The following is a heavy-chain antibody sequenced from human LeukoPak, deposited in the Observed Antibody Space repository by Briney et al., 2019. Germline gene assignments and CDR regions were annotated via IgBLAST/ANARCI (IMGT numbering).Heavy chain of an antibody. V-gene: IGHV1-8*03. J-gene: IGHJ5*02. D-gene: IGHD2-2*01. CDR2: LNTNSGNT. CDR3: ARAMCSSSSCFFDP. Sequence: ASVKVSCKASGYTFTSYGISWVRQATGQGLEWMGWLNTNSGNTGYAQKFQGRVTITRTTSINTAYMELRSLTSEDTAVYYCARAMCSSSSCFFDPWGQGTLVTVSS. CDR1: GYTFTSYG.